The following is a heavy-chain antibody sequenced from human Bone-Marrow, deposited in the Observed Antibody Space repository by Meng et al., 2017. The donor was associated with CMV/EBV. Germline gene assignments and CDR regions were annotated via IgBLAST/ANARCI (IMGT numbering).Heavy chain of an antibody. D-gene: IGHD3-3*01. Sequence: GGSLRLSCAASGFTFSSYEMNWVRQAPGKGLEWVSYISSSGSTIYYADSVKGRFTISRDNAKNSLYLQMNSLRAEDTAVYYCAKDRGDGRFLEWLPNWFDPWGQGTLVTVSS. CDR2: ISSSGSTI. V-gene: IGHV3-48*03. CDR1: GFTFSSYE. CDR3: AKDRGDGRFLEWLPNWFDP. J-gene: IGHJ5*02.